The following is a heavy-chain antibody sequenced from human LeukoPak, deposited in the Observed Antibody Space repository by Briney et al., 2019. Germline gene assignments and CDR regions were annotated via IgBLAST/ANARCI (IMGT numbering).Heavy chain of an antibody. Sequence: SETLSLTCTVSGGSISSSSYYWGWIRQPPGKGLEWIGSIYYSGSTYYNPSLKSRVTISVDTSKNQFSLKLSSVTAADTAVYYCARGSLVGATRSWDYWGQGTLVTVSS. J-gene: IGHJ4*02. CDR2: IYYSGST. D-gene: IGHD1-26*01. CDR1: GGSISSSSYY. CDR3: ARGSLVGATRSWDY. V-gene: IGHV4-39*07.